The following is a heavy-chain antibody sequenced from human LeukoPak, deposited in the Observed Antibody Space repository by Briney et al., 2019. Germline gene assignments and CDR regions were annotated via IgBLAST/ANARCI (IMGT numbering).Heavy chain of an antibody. D-gene: IGHD7-27*01. Sequence: ASVKVSCKASGYTFTSYYMHWVRQAPGQGLEWMGRIIPNSGGTNYAQKFQGRVTMTRDTSISTAYMELSRLRSDNSAVYYCASRLTGPVGDYWGQGTLVTVSS. J-gene: IGHJ4*02. CDR1: GYTFTSYY. CDR2: IIPNSGGT. CDR3: ASRLTGPVGDY. V-gene: IGHV1-2*06.